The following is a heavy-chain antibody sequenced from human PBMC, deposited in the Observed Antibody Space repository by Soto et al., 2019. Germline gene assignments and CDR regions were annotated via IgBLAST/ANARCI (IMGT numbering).Heavy chain of an antibody. CDR2: IWNDGSNR. Sequence: GGSLRLSCATSGFTFSTYGMVWVRQAPGKGLEWVALIWNDGSNRYYADSVKGRFAISRDDSQNTLYLQMNSLRAEDTAVYYCARRPFSSWAVAYYDSWGQGTLVTVSS. CDR1: GFTFSTYG. CDR3: ARRPFSSWAVAYYDS. J-gene: IGHJ4*02. D-gene: IGHD1-26*01. V-gene: IGHV3-33*01.